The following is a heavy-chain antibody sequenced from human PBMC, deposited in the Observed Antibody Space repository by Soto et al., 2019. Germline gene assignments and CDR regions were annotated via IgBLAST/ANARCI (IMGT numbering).Heavy chain of an antibody. CDR2: ISSSGSTI. D-gene: IGHD2-8*01. Sequence: EVQLVESGGGLVQPGGSLRLSCAASGFTFSSYEMNWVRQAPGKGLEWVSYISSSGSTIYYADSVKGRFTISRDNAKNSLYLQMNSLRAEDTAVYYCARGVYAPPKNWFDPWGQGTLVTVSS. V-gene: IGHV3-48*03. J-gene: IGHJ5*02. CDR3: ARGVYAPPKNWFDP. CDR1: GFTFSSYE.